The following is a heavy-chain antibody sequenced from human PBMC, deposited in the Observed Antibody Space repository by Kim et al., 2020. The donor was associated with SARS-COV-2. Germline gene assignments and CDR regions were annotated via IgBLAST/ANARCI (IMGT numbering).Heavy chain of an antibody. J-gene: IGHJ5*02. Sequence: ASVKVSCKVSGYTLTELSMHWVRQAPGKGLEWMGGFDPEDGETIYAQKFQGRVTMTEDTSTDTAYMELSSLRSEDTAVYYCATGARVGATLYNWFDPWGQGTLVTVSS. CDR3: ATGARVGATLYNWFDP. CDR2: FDPEDGET. CDR1: GYTLTELS. D-gene: IGHD1-26*01. V-gene: IGHV1-24*01.